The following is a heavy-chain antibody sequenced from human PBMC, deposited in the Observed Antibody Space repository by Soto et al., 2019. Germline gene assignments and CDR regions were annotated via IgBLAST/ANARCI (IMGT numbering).Heavy chain of an antibody. CDR3: ARGRVIVATIFYYGMDV. CDR1: GGSFSGYY. CDR2: INHSGST. D-gene: IGHD5-12*01. J-gene: IGHJ6*02. V-gene: IGHV4-34*01. Sequence: PSETLSLTCAVYGGSFSGYYWSWIRQPPGKGLEWIGEINHSGSTNYNPSLKSRVTIPVDTSKNQFSLKLSSVTAADTAVYYCARGRVIVATIFYYGMDVWGQGTTVTVSS.